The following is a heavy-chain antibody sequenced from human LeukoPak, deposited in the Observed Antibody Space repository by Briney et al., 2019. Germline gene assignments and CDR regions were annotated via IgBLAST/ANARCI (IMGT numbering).Heavy chain of an antibody. CDR2: ISYAGSSK. Sequence: GGSLRLSCAASGFTFSTYGMHWVRQAPGKGLEWVALISYAGSSKYYADSVKGRFTISRDNSKNTLYLQMNSLRAEDTAVYYCARYADTFDYWGQGTLVTVSS. J-gene: IGHJ4*02. CDR1: GFTFSTYG. V-gene: IGHV3-30*03. CDR3: ARYADTFDY.